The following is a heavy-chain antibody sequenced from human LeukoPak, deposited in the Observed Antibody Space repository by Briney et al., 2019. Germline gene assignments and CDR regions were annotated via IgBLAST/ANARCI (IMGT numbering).Heavy chain of an antibody. CDR2: INHSGST. J-gene: IGHJ6*02. Sequence: SETLSLTCAVYGGSFSGYFWTWFRQPPGKGLEWIGDINHSGSTNYNPSLKSRVTISVDTSKNQFSLNLASVTAADTAVYHCARGGIRFEDLSINYGMDVWGQGTTVTVSS. D-gene: IGHD2/OR15-2a*01. CDR1: GGSFSGYF. V-gene: IGHV4-34*01. CDR3: ARGGIRFEDLSINYGMDV.